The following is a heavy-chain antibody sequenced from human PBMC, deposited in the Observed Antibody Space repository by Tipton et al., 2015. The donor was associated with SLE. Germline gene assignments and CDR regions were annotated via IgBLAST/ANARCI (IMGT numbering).Heavy chain of an antibody. V-gene: IGHV4-38-2*01. CDR1: GYSISSGYY. Sequence: TLSLTCAVSGYSISSGYYWAWIRQSPGKGLEWIGSTYHSGSTYYHWSLVGRVTMSVDTSKNQFSLNLTSVTAADTAVYYCARMRGGYNAHHWGQGILVTVSS. J-gene: IGHJ5*02. CDR3: ARMRGGYNAHH. CDR2: TYHSGST. D-gene: IGHD5-24*01.